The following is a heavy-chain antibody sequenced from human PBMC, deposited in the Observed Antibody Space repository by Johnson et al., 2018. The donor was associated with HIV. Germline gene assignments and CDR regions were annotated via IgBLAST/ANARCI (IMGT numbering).Heavy chain of an antibody. J-gene: IGHJ3*02. CDR2: ISYDGSNK. Sequence: MQLVESGGGVVQPGRSLRLSCAASGFTFSSYAMHWVRQAPGKGLEWVAVISYDGSNKYYADSVKGRFTISRDNAKKSLYLQMNSLRAEDTAVYYCARERGYSSVLWKLSEDAFDIWGQGTMVTVSS. CDR3: ARERGYSSVLWKLSEDAFDI. V-gene: IGHV3-30*14. D-gene: IGHD6-19*01. CDR1: GFTFSSYA.